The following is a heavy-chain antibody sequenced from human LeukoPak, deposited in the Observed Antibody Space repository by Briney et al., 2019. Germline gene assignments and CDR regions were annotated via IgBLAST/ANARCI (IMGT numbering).Heavy chain of an antibody. CDR3: AKDQGTAIFGMIIPDWYFDL. CDR2: ISGGSNNI. CDR1: GFTFRSYE. Sequence: PGGSLRLSCAASGFTFRSYEMNWVRQAPGKGLEWVSSISGGSNNINYAGSVKGRFTTSRDNSQNTLYLQMNSLRADDTAVYYCAKDQGTAIFGMIIPDWYFDLWGRGTLVTVSS. D-gene: IGHD3-3*01. V-gene: IGHV3-23*01. J-gene: IGHJ2*01.